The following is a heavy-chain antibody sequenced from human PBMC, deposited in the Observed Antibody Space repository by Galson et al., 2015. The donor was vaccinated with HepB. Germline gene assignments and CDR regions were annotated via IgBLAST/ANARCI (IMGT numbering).Heavy chain of an antibody. CDR3: ARLGEVNLQPRTPVQLERLYYGMDV. J-gene: IGHJ6*02. V-gene: IGHV5-51*03. Sequence: QSGAEVKKPRESLKISCKGSGYSFTSYWIGWVRQMPGKGLEWMGIIYPGDSDTRYSPSFQGQVTISADKSISTAYLQWSSLKASDTAMYYCARLGEVNLQPRTPVQLERLYYGMDVWGQGTTVTVSS. D-gene: IGHD1-1*01. CDR1: GYSFTSYW. CDR2: IYPGDSDT.